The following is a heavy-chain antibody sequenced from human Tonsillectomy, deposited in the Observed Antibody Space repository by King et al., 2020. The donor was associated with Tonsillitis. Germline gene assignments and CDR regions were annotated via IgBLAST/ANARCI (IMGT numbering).Heavy chain of an antibody. CDR3: ARRPPRSGWPYYYYYGMDV. Sequence: HVQLQESGPGLVKPSETLSLTCTVSGGPISSYYWSWIRQPPGKGLEWIGYIYYSGSTNYNPSLKSRVTISVDTSKNQFSLKLSSVTAADTAVYYCARRPPRSGWPYYYYYGMDVWGQGTTVTVSS. J-gene: IGHJ6*02. D-gene: IGHD6-19*01. CDR1: GGPISSYY. CDR2: IYYSGST. V-gene: IGHV4-59*08.